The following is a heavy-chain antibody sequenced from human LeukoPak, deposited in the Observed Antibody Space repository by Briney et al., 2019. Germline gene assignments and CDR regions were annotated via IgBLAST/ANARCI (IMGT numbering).Heavy chain of an antibody. CDR3: ARDGSYYDSSGYPFDY. Sequence: ASVKVSCKASGYTFPSYGISWVRQAPGQGLEWMAWISAYNGNTNYAQKLQGRVTMTTDTSTSTAYMELRSLRSDDTAVYFCARDGSYYDSSGYPFDYWGQGTLVTVSS. CDR1: GYTFPSYG. CDR2: ISAYNGNT. D-gene: IGHD3-22*01. V-gene: IGHV1-18*04. J-gene: IGHJ4*02.